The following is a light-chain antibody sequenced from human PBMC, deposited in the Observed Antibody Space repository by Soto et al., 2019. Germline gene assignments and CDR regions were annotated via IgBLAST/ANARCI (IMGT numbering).Light chain of an antibody. CDR1: QSVLYDYNNKNY. V-gene: IGKV4-1*01. CDR3: QQYYITPLT. J-gene: IGKJ4*01. CDR2: WAS. Sequence: DIVMTQSPDSLAASLGERATINCKSSQSVLYDYNNKNYLSWYQLKPRQPPKLLISWASTRESGVPDRFSGSGSGTDFTLTISSLQAEDVAIYYCQQYYITPLTFGGGTKVEIK.